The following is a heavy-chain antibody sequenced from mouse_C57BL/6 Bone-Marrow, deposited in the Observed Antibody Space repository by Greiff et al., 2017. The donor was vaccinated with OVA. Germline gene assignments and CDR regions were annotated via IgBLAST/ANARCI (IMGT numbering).Heavy chain of an antibody. CDR1: GFTFSDYY. V-gene: IGHV5-12*01. Sequence: DVKLVESGGGLVQPGGSLKLSCAASGFTFSDYYMYWVRQTPEQRLEWVAYISNGGGSTYYPDTVKGRFTIARDNAKNTLYLQMSRLKSEDTAMYYCARGNPRYFDVWGTGTTVTVSS. CDR3: ARGNPRYFDV. J-gene: IGHJ1*03. D-gene: IGHD2-1*01. CDR2: ISNGGGST.